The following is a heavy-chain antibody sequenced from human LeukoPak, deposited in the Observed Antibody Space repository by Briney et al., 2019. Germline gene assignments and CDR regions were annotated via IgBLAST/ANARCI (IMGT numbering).Heavy chain of an antibody. D-gene: IGHD3-10*01. CDR1: GYTFTSYG. CDR2: ISAYNGNT. Sequence: ASVKVSCEASGYTFTSYGISWVRQAPGQGLEWMGWISAYNGNTNYAQKLQGRVTMTTDTSTSTAYMELRSLRSDDTAVYYCARGPPGKIWFGESYDFDYWGQGTLVTVSS. CDR3: ARGPPGKIWFGESYDFDY. V-gene: IGHV1-18*01. J-gene: IGHJ4*02.